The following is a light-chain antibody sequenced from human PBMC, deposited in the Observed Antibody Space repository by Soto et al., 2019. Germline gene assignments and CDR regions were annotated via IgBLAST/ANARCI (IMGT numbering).Light chain of an antibody. J-gene: IGKJ5*01. CDR2: GAS. Sequence: EIVLTQSPATLSLSPGERATLSCRASQSVSSYLAWYQQKPGQAPRLLIYGASSRATGIPARFSGSGSGTEFTLTISSLQSEDFAVYYCKQYNNWRPFTFGQGTRLEIK. CDR3: KQYNNWRPFT. V-gene: IGKV3D-15*01. CDR1: QSVSSY.